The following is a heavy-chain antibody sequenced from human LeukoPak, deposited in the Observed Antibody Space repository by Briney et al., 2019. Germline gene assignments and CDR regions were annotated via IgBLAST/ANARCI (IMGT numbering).Heavy chain of an antibody. D-gene: IGHD6-13*01. V-gene: IGHV4-61*05. CDR1: GGSISSSSYY. CDR2: IYYSGST. Sequence: SETLSLTCTVSGGSISSSSYYWGWIRQPPGRGLEWIGYIYYSGSTDYNPSLKSRVTISVDTSKNQFSLKLSSVTAADTAVYYCARTGPYSSIWKRHFDSWGQGTLVSVSS. J-gene: IGHJ4*02. CDR3: ARTGPYSSIWKRHFDS.